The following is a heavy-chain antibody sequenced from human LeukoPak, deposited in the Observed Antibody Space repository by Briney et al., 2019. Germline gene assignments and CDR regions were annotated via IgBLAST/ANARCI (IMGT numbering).Heavy chain of an antibody. D-gene: IGHD5-24*01. CDR2: IWYDGSNK. J-gene: IGHJ1*01. Sequence: GRSLRLSCAASGFTFSSYGMHWVRQAPGKGLEWVAVIWYDGSNKYYGDSVKGRFTISRDNSKKTLYLQMNSLRVEDTAVYYCARGDGYNDAEYPQQWGQGTLVTVS. CDR1: GFTFSSYG. CDR3: ARGDGYNDAEYPQQ. V-gene: IGHV3-33*01.